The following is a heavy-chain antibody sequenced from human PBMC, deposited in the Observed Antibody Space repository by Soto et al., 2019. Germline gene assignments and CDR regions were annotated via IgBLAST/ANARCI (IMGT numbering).Heavy chain of an antibody. CDR1: GYTFTSYG. J-gene: IGHJ4*02. V-gene: IGHV1-18*01. CDR3: ARDHSGYSSGSPGY. CDR2: ISAYNGNT. D-gene: IGHD6-19*01. Sequence: ASVKVSCKASGYTFTSYGISWVRQAPGQGLEWMGWISAYNGNTNYAQKLQGRVTMTTDTSTSKAYMELRNLRSDDTAVYYCARDHSGYSSGSPGYWGQGTLVTVSS.